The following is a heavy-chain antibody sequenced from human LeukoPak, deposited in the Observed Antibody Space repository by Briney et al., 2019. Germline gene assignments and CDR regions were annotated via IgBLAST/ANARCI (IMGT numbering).Heavy chain of an antibody. CDR1: GYTFTSYG. CDR3: ARDRSGGSCYLYFDY. V-gene: IGHV1-18*01. J-gene: IGHJ4*02. D-gene: IGHD2-15*01. CDR2: ISAYNGNT. Sequence: ASVKVSCKASGYTFTSYGISWVRQAPGQGLEWMGWISAYNGNTNYAQKLQGRVTMTTDTSTSTAYMELRSLRSDDTAVYYCARDRSGGSCYLYFDYWGQGTLVTVSS.